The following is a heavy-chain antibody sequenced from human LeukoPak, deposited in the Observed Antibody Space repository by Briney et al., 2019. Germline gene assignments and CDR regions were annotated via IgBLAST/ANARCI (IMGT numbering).Heavy chain of an antibody. V-gene: IGHV3-9*01. CDR2: ISWNSGSI. CDR1: GFTFDDYA. D-gene: IGHD6-13*01. CDR3: AKDTYSSS. Sequence: GRSLRLSCAASGFTFDDYAMHWVRQAPAKGLEGVSGISWNSGSIGYADSVKGRFTISRDIAKNSLYLQMHSLRAEDTALYYCAKDTYSSSWGEGTLVTVSS. J-gene: IGHJ4*02.